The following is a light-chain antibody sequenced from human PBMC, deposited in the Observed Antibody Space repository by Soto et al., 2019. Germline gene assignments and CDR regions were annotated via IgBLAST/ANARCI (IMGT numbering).Light chain of an antibody. CDR2: GAF. CDR1: QSIPNNS. CDR3: QQYHCSWWT. J-gene: IGKJ1*01. Sequence: TQAPRTLTLSPGEIASLSCRTSQSIPNNSLAWYQQKPGQAPRLLFYGAFNRASGITDRFSGSGSGTDFILTISRVEPVDFAADSCQQYHCSWWTFGQGTKVEIK. V-gene: IGKV3-20*01.